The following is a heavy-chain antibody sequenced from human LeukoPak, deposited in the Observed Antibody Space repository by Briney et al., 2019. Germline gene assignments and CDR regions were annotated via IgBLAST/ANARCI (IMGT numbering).Heavy chain of an antibody. CDR1: GGSISSYY. V-gene: IGHV4-4*07. CDR2: IYTSGST. J-gene: IGHJ4*02. D-gene: IGHD2-15*01. CDR3: ARDIERPLGYYFDY. Sequence: SETLSLTCTVSGGSISSYYWSWIRQPPGKGLEWIGRIYTSGSTNYNPSLKSRVTMSVDTSKNQFSLKLSSVTAADTAVYYCARDIERPLGYYFDYWGQGTLVTVSS.